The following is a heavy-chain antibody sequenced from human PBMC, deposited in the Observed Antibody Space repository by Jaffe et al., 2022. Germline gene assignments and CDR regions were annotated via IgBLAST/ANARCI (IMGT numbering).Heavy chain of an antibody. Sequence: EVQLVESGGGLVQPGRSLRLSCTASGFTFGDYAMSWVRQAPGKGLEWVGFIRSKAYGGTTEYAASVKGRFTISRDDSKSIAYLQMNSLKTEDTAVYYCTRDVAIVVVPAATRTVYYYYYMDVWGKGTTVTVSS. CDR3: TRDVAIVVVPAATRTVYYYYYMDV. D-gene: IGHD2-2*01. CDR2: IRSKAYGGTT. CDR1: GFTFGDYA. V-gene: IGHV3-49*04. J-gene: IGHJ6*03.